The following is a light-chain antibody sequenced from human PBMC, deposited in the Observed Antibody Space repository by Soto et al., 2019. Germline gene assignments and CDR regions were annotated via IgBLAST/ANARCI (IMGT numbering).Light chain of an antibody. Sequence: DIVMTQSPDSLAVSLGERATINCKSSQSVLYISNNKNYLAWYQQKPGQPPKLLIYWASTRASGVPDRFSGSGSGTDFTLTISSLQAEDVAVYYCQQYYTTPWTFGQGTKVEIK. J-gene: IGKJ1*01. CDR2: WAS. CDR1: QSVLYISNNKNY. CDR3: QQYYTTPWT. V-gene: IGKV4-1*01.